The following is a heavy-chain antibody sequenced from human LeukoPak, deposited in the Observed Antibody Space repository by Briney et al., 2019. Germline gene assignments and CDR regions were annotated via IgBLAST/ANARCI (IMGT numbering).Heavy chain of an antibody. V-gene: IGHV1-18*01. D-gene: IGHD4-23*01. CDR3: ARSLDAGNPPESGY. J-gene: IGHJ4*02. CDR2: ITPYNGNT. Sequence: ASVKVSCEASGYTFSSYGISWVRQASGQGLERMGWITPYNGNTNYAQNFHGRVTMTTGTSTSTAYMELRSLRSDDTAVYYCARSLDAGNPPESGYWGQGTLVTVSS. CDR1: GYTFSSYG.